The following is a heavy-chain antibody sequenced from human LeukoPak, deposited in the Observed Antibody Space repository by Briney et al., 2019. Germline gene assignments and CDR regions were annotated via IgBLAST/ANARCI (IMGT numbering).Heavy chain of an antibody. CDR1: GFTFSTYA. CDR2: ISDSGANT. CDR3: AKSMTLQWRGFFDL. Sequence: EGSLRLSCAASGFTFSTYAMSWVRQAPGKGLEWVSTISDSGANTYYADSVRGRFTISRDNSKNTLYLQKNSLRADDTAIYYCAKSMTLQWRGFFDLWGRGTHVTVSS. D-gene: IGHD6-19*01. J-gene: IGHJ2*01. V-gene: IGHV3-23*01.